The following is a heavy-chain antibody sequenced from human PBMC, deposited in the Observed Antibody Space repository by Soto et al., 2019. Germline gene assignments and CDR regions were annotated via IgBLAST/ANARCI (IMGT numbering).Heavy chain of an antibody. CDR3: ARDPNSSGWYGHFDY. J-gene: IGHJ4*02. V-gene: IGHV4-59*01. D-gene: IGHD6-19*01. CDR2: IYYSGST. Sequence: SETLSLTCTVSGGSISRYYWSWIRQPPGKGLEWIGYIYYSGSTNYNPSLKSRVTISVDTSKNQFSLKLSSVTAADTAVYYCARDPNSSGWYGHFDYWGQGTLVTVSS. CDR1: GGSISRYY.